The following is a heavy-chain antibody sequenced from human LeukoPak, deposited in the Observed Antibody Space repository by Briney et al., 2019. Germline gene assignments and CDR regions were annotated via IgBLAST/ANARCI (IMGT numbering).Heavy chain of an antibody. J-gene: IGHJ4*02. CDR3: ASDLWGYSSSDNFDY. CDR2: ISSSSSYI. V-gene: IGHV3-21*01. D-gene: IGHD6-6*01. CDR1: GFTFSSYS. Sequence: PGGSLRLSCAASGFTFSSYSMNWVRQAPGKGLEWVSSISSSSSYIYYADSVKGRFTISRDNAKNSLYLQMNSLRAEDTAVYYCASDLWGYSSSDNFDYWGQGTLVTVSS.